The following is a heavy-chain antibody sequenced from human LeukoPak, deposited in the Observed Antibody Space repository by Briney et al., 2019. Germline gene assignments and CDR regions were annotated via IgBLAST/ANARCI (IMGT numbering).Heavy chain of an antibody. D-gene: IGHD3-16*02. CDR1: GGSFSGYY. CDR2: YNHSAST. Sequence: SETLSLTCAVYGGSFSGYYWSWIRQPPGKGLEWIWEYNHSASTNYNPSLKSRVTISLDTSKHQFSLKLSSVTAADAAVYYCARRHYDYVWGSYRFQYYFDYWGQGTLVTVSS. J-gene: IGHJ4*02. V-gene: IGHV4-34*01. CDR3: ARRHYDYVWGSYRFQYYFDY.